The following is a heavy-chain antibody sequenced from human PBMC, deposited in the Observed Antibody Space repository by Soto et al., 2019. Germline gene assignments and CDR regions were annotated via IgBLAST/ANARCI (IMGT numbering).Heavy chain of an antibody. CDR2: IYSSGDT. J-gene: IGHJ4*02. V-gene: IGHV4-31*03. Sequence: SETLSLTCTVSGGSVTSGGYYWSWIRHCPGKGLEWIGYIYSSGDTNYNPSLKSRVTISVDTSKNQFSLRLTSVTAADTAVYYCATHPPYGPLDHWGQGTLVTVSS. CDR1: GGSVTSGGYY. CDR3: ATHPPYGPLDH. D-gene: IGHD4-17*01.